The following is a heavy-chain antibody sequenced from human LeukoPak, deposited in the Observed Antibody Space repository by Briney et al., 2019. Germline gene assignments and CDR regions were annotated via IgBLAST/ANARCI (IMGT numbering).Heavy chain of an antibody. J-gene: IGHJ4*02. V-gene: IGHV1-18*01. CDR2: ISAYNGNT. CDR1: GYTFTSYG. CDR3: ARASWNLGGFDY. Sequence: SVKVSCKASGYTFTSYGISWVRQAPGQGLEWMGWISAYNGNTNYAQKLQGRVTMATDTSTSTAYMELRSLRSDDTDVYYCARASWNLGGFDYWGQGTLVTVSS. D-gene: IGHD1-7*01.